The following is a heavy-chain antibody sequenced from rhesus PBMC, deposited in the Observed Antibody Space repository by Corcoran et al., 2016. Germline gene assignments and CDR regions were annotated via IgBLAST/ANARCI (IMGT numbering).Heavy chain of an antibody. V-gene: IGHV3-30*02. J-gene: IGHJ4*01. Sequence: EVQLVESGAGLVQPGGSLRLSCVASGFTFSNYGMLWVRQAPGKGLYWGARNNTKVDVETTDYAASVKGRFTISRDDSKNTLYLQMNSLKPEDTAVYYCTTVDYWGQGVLVTVSS. CDR3: TTVDY. CDR1: GFTFSNYG. CDR2: NNTKVDVETT.